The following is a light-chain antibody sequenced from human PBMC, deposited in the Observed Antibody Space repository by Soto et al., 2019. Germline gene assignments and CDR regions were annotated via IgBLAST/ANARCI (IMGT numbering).Light chain of an antibody. CDR2: DAS. J-gene: IGKJ4*01. CDR1: RSVNSY. V-gene: IGKV3-11*01. Sequence: EIVLTQSPATLSLSPGERATLSCRASRSVNSYLAWYQQKPGQAPRLLITDASNRATGIPARFSGSGSGTDFTLTINRLEPEDSAVYFCQQYGSSPGFTFGGGTKIEIK. CDR3: QQYGSSPGFT.